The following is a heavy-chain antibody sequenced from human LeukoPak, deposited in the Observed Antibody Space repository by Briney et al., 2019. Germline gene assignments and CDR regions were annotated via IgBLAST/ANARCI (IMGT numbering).Heavy chain of an antibody. Sequence: SETLSLTCGVYGGSFTNYYWSWIRQPAGKGPEWIGHIHSSGSTNYDPSLKSRVTISIDTSKNQFSLKLSSVTAADTAVYYCARDPGTMLRGSRRGYDGNYYYMDVWGKGTTVTISS. CDR3: ARDPGTMLRGSRRGYDGNYYYMDV. CDR2: IHSSGST. V-gene: IGHV4-4*07. D-gene: IGHD3-10*01. CDR1: GGSFTNYY. J-gene: IGHJ6*03.